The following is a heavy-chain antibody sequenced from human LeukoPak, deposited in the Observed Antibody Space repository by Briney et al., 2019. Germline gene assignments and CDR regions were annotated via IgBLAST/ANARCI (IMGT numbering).Heavy chain of an antibody. V-gene: IGHV3-23*01. CDR1: RFTFSSYA. Sequence: GGSLRLSCAASRFTFSSYAMSWVRQAPGKGLEWVSAISGDGGNTYYADSVKGRFTISRDNSKNTLYLQMNSLRAEDTAVYYCAKDRQGGYSYEYYFDYWGQGTLVTVSS. J-gene: IGHJ4*02. D-gene: IGHD5-18*01. CDR3: AKDRQGGYSYEYYFDY. CDR2: ISGDGGNT.